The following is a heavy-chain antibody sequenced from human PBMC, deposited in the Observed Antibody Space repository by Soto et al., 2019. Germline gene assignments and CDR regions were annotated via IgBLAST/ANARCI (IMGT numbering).Heavy chain of an antibody. CDR2: IYYTGST. CDR3: ARDYGGKYYFDY. V-gene: IGHV4-31*03. CDR1: GGSISRSGYY. D-gene: IGHD3-10*01. J-gene: IGHJ4*02. Sequence: QVQLQESGPGLVKPSQTLSLTCTVSGGSISRSGYYWSWIRQYPGKGLEWIGYIYYTGSTYYNPTLKSRVTISADTSKNQFSLKVNSVTAVDTAVYYCARDYGGKYYFDYWGQGTLVTVSS.